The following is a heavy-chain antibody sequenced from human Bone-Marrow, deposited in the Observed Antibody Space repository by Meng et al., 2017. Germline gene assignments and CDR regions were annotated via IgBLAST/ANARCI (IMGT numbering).Heavy chain of an antibody. D-gene: IGHD6-13*01. J-gene: IGHJ4*02. CDR2: INPKSGDT. CDR1: GYTFPDYW. Sequence: ASVKVSCKASGYTFPDYWLHWVRRAPGQGLEWMGRINPKSGDTHYAQRFQGRVTMTGDTSISTAYMELSGLRSDDTAMYYCARGRKPLPLSTGIAAAGANYYFDYWGQGTLVTVSS. V-gene: IGHV1-2*06. CDR3: ARGRKPLPLSTGIAAAGANYYFDY.